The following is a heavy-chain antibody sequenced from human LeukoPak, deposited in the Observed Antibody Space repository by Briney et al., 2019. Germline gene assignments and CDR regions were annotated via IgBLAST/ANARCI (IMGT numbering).Heavy chain of an antibody. V-gene: IGHV3-48*04. D-gene: IGHD1-20*01. CDR1: GFPFSRYS. Sequence: PGGSLRLSCAASGFPFSRYSMNWVRHAPGKALEWVSYISSSSSTIYYAASVKGRVTISRDNAKNSLYLQMNSLRAEDTAVYYCARGGLTGTFFDYWGQGTLVTVSS. CDR3: ARGGLTGTFFDY. J-gene: IGHJ4*02. CDR2: ISSSSSTI.